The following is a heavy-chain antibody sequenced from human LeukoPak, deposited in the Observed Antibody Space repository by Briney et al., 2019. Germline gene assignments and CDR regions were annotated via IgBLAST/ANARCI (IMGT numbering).Heavy chain of an antibody. CDR2: IKYDGSST. J-gene: IGHJ4*02. D-gene: IGHD5-18*01. CDR1: GFTFSSHW. V-gene: IGHV3-74*01. Sequence: PGGSLRLSCVDSGFTFSSHWMHWVRQAPGKGLVWVSRIKYDGSSTNYADSVKGRFTISRDNSKNTLYLQMNSLRAEDTAVYYCVKGSQPCNYWGQGTLVTVSS. CDR3: VKGSQPCNY.